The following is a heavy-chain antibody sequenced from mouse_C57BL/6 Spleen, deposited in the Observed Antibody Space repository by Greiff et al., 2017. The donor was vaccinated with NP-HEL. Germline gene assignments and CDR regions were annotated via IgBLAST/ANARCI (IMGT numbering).Heavy chain of an antibody. J-gene: IGHJ2*01. CDR3: ARLDRVGNYYFDY. CDR2: IHPNSGST. Sequence: QVQLQQPGAELVKPGASVKLSCKASGYTFTSYWMHWVKQRPGQGLEWIGMIHPNSGSTNYNEKFKSKATLTVDKSSSTAYMQHSSLTSEDSAVYYCARLDRVGNYYFDYWGQGTTLTVSS. D-gene: IGHD2-1*01. CDR1: GYTFTSYW. V-gene: IGHV1-64*01.